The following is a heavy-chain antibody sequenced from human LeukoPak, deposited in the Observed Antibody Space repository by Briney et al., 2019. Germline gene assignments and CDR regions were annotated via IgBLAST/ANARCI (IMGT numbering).Heavy chain of an antibody. Sequence: GESLKISCKGSGYSFTTYWIGWVRQMPGKGLEWMGDIYPDDSESRYSPSFQGQVTISADKSISTAYLQWSSLKASDTAMYYCARHDQDVDTAMVSLDYWGQGTLVTVSS. D-gene: IGHD5-18*01. J-gene: IGHJ4*02. CDR1: GYSFTTYW. CDR3: ARHDQDVDTAMVSLDY. V-gene: IGHV5-51*01. CDR2: IYPDDSES.